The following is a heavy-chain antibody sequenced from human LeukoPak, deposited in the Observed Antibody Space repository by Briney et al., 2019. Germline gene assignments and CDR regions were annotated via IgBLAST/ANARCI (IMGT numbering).Heavy chain of an antibody. J-gene: IGHJ3*02. Sequence: VASVTVSCKASGYSFTSYGFNWVRQAPGQGLEWMGWMSAYNGKTNYAHSLQGRVTVTADTSTSTAYMELRSLRSEDTAVYYCARGMGYSYGHPQGAFDIWGQGTMVTVSS. V-gene: IGHV1-18*01. D-gene: IGHD5-18*01. CDR2: MSAYNGKT. CDR3: ARGMGYSYGHPQGAFDI. CDR1: GYSFTSYG.